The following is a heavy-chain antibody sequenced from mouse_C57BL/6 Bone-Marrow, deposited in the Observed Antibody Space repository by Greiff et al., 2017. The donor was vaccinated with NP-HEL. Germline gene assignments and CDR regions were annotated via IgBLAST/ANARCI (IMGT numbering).Heavy chain of an antibody. CDR3: ARSRQLRLRLY. CDR2: IHPNSGST. V-gene: IGHV1-64*01. J-gene: IGHJ2*01. Sequence: VQLQQPGAELVKPGASVKLSCKASGYTFTSYWMHWVKQRPGQGLEWIGMIHPNSGSTNYNEKFKSKATLTVDKSSSTAYMQLSSLTSEDSAVYYCARSRQLRLRLYWGQGTTLTVSS. D-gene: IGHD3-2*02. CDR1: GYTFTSYW.